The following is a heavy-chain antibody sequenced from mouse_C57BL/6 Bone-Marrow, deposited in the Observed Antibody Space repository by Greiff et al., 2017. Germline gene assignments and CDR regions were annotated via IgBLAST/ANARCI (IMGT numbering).Heavy chain of an antibody. D-gene: IGHD3-1*01. J-gene: IGHJ3*01. CDR3: ANHTRGFAY. V-gene: IGHV5-4*01. CDR2: ISDGGSYT. CDR1: GFTFSSYA. Sequence: EVQVVESGGGLVKPGGSLKLSCAASGFTFSSYAMSWVRQTPEKRLEWVATISDGGSYTYYPDNVKGRFTISRDNAKNNLYLQMSHLKSEDTAMYYCANHTRGFAYWGQGTLVTVSA.